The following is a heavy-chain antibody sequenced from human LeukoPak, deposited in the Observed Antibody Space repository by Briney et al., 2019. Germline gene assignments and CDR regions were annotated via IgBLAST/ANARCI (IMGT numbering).Heavy chain of an antibody. V-gene: IGHV3-23*01. CDR2: ISGSGGST. D-gene: IGHD4/OR15-4a*01. CDR3: AKDGLWSNDAFDI. CDR1: RFTLNTYA. Sequence: GGSLRLSCAASRFTLNTYAMSWVRQAPGKGLEWVSAISGSGGSTYYADSVKGRFTISRDNSKNTLYLQMNSLRAEDTAVYYCAKDGLWSNDAFDIWGQGTMVTVSS. J-gene: IGHJ3*02.